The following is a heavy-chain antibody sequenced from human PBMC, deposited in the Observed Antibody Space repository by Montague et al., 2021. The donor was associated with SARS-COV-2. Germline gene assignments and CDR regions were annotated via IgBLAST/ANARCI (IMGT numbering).Heavy chain of an antibody. V-gene: IGHV4-59*13. Sequence: SETLSLTCTASGGSIDNYFWSWIRQPPGKGLEWIRYIYNSGSTNYNPSLKSRVTMSGDTSNNQFSLKLSSVTAADTAMYYCALSLRYFDWADAFDVWGQGTMVIVSS. D-gene: IGHD3-9*01. J-gene: IGHJ3*01. CDR2: IYNSGST. CDR1: GGSIDNYF. CDR3: ALSLRYFDWADAFDV.